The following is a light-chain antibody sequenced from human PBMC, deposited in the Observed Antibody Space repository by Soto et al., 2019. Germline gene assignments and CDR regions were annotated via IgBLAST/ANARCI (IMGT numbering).Light chain of an antibody. CDR1: SSDVGGYNY. CDR3: CSYAGSYTFGV. CDR2: DVS. Sequence: QSALTQPRSVSGSPGQSVTISCTGTSSDVGGYNYVSWYQQHPDKAPKLMIYDVSKRPSGVPDRFSGSKSGNTASLTISGLQAEDEADYYCCSYAGSYTFGVFGTGTKVTV. V-gene: IGLV2-11*01. J-gene: IGLJ1*01.